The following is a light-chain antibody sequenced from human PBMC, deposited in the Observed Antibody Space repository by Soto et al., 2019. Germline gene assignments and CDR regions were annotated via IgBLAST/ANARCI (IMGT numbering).Light chain of an antibody. CDR3: LQYGSSPYT. CDR1: QSVNSSY. Sequence: EIVLTHSPGTLSLSPGERGTLSCRASQSVNSSYLAWYQQKPGQAPRLLFYGASSGATGIPDRFSGSGSGTDFTLTISGLEPEDSAVYYCLQYGSSPYTFGQGTKLEIK. J-gene: IGKJ2*01. CDR2: GAS. V-gene: IGKV3-20*01.